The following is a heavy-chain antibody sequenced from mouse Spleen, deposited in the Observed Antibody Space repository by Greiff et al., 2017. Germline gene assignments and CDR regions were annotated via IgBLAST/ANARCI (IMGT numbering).Heavy chain of an antibody. V-gene: IGHV1-87*01. Sequence: VQLQESGAELARPGASVKLSCKASGYTFTSYWMQWVKQRPGQGLEWIGAIYPGDGDTRYTQKFKGKATLTADKSSSTAYMQLSSLASEDSAVYYCARRGFITTASMDYWGQGTSVTVSS. CDR1: GYTFTSYW. D-gene: IGHD1-2*01. CDR3: ARRGFITTASMDY. CDR2: IYPGDGDT. J-gene: IGHJ4*01.